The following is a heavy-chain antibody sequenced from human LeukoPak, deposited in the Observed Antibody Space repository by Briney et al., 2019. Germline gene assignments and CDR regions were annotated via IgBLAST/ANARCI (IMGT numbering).Heavy chain of an antibody. D-gene: IGHD6-19*01. Sequence: PSETLSLTCTASGGSISSYYWSWIRQPPGKGLEWIGYIYYSGSTNYNPSLKSRVTISVDTSKNQFSLKLSSVTAADTAVYYCARAGPGIAVAGLLDYWGQGTLVTVSS. V-gene: IGHV4-59*01. J-gene: IGHJ4*02. CDR1: GGSISSYY. CDR2: IYYSGST. CDR3: ARAGPGIAVAGLLDY.